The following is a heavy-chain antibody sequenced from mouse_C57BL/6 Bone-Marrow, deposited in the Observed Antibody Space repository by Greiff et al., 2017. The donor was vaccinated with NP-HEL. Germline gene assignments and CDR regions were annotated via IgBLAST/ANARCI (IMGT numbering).Heavy chain of an antibody. Sequence: QVQLQQPGAELVMPGASVKLSCKASGYTFTSYWMHWVKQRPGQGLEWIGEIDPSDSYTNYNQKFKGKSTLTVDKSSSTAYMQLRGLTTEDSAVYYCARGDYWGRGTTLTVSS. CDR2: IDPSDSYT. CDR1: GYTFTSYW. CDR3: ARGDY. V-gene: IGHV1-69*01. J-gene: IGHJ2*01.